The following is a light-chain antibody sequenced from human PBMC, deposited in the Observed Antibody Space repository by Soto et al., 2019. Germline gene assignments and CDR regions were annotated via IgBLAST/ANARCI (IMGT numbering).Light chain of an antibody. CDR1: NIGSKS. V-gene: IGLV3-21*02. Sequence: SYALTQPPSVSVAPGQTVRVTCGGKNIGSKSVHWYQQKPGQAPVLVVYDDSARPSRIPERFSGSNSGNTATLTISRVEAGDEADYHCQVWDRTSNHYVFGSGTKVTVL. J-gene: IGLJ1*01. CDR3: QVWDRTSNHYV. CDR2: DDS.